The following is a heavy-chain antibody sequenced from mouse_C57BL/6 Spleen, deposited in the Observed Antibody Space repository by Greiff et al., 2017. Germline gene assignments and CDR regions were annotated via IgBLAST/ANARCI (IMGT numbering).Heavy chain of an antibody. CDR3: TGGGNYPAWFAY. CDR1: GFTFSNYW. J-gene: IGHJ3*01. CDR2: IRLKSDNYAT. V-gene: IGHV6-3*01. Sequence: EVKLMESGGGLVQPGGSMKLSCVASGFTFSNYWMNWVRQSPEKGLEWVAQIRLKSDNYATHYAESVKGRFTISRDDSKSSVYLQMNNLRAEDTGIYYCTGGGNYPAWFAYWGQGTLVTVSA. D-gene: IGHD2-1*01.